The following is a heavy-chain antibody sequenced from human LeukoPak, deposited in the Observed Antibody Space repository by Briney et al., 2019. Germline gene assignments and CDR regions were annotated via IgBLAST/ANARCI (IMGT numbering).Heavy chain of an antibody. V-gene: IGHV3-11*06. J-gene: IGHJ5*02. CDR2: ISSSSSYT. CDR3: AVLRFLEWLSKVNWFDP. CDR1: GFTFSDYY. Sequence: GGSLRLSCAASGFTFSDYYMSWNRQAPGKGLEWVSYISSSSSYTNYADSVKGRFTISRDNAKNSLYLQMNSLRAEDTAVYYCAVLRFLEWLSKVNWFDPWGQGTLVTVSS. D-gene: IGHD3-3*01.